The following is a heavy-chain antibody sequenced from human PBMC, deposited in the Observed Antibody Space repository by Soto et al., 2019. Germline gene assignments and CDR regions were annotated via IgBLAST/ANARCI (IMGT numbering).Heavy chain of an antibody. V-gene: IGHV4-59*08. Sequence: SETLSLTCTVSGGSISSYYLSWIRQPPGKGQEWIGCIYYSGSTYYNPSLKSRVTISVDTSKNQFSLKLSSVTAADTAVYYCARHNNGERNFDYWGQGTLVTVSS. CDR2: IYYSGST. D-gene: IGHD4-17*01. CDR1: GGSISSYY. J-gene: IGHJ4*02. CDR3: ARHNNGERNFDY.